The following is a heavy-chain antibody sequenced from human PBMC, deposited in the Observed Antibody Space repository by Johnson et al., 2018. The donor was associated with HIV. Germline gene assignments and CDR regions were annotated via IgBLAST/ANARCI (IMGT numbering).Heavy chain of an antibody. V-gene: IGHV3-20*04. J-gene: IGHJ3*02. Sequence: MLLVESGGGVVRPGGSLRLSCAASGFTFDDYGMNWVRQGPGKGLEWVSGINWNGGSTGYADSVKGRFTISRDNSKNTLYLQMNSLRAEDTAVYYCARGAPWSGSDAFDIWGQGTMVTVSS. D-gene: IGHD3-3*01. CDR3: ARGAPWSGSDAFDI. CDR1: GFTFDDYG. CDR2: INWNGGST.